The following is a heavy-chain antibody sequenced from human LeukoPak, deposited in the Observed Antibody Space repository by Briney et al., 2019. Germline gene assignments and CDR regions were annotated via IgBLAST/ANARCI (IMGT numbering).Heavy chain of an antibody. CDR3: ATTYGGTTFYYFYMDF. J-gene: IGHJ6*03. V-gene: IGHV3-21*01. D-gene: IGHD4-23*01. CDR2: ITNSYYEST. Sequence: PGGSLRLSCAASGFTFRNYNMNWVRQAPGKGLEWVASITNSYYESTYYADSMKGRFTISRDDAKNSLYLQMNSLRADDTAVYYCATTYGGTTFYYFYMDFWGRGTTVTVSS. CDR1: GFTFRNYN.